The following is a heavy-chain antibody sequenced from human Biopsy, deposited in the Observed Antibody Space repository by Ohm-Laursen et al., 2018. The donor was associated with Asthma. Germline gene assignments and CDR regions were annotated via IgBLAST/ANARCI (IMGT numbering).Heavy chain of an antibody. D-gene: IGHD5-12*01. CDR2: LIPVLGTP. V-gene: IGHV1-69*01. Sequence: SSVKVSCKASGYTFTDYYVMWLRQAPGQGLEWMGGLIPVLGTPDHAQMFEGRVTITADESTSTAYMELSSLSSEDTAVYCCARGYSGSDRIVYYYSGLEVWGQGTTVTVSS. J-gene: IGHJ6*02. CDR1: GYTFTDYY. CDR3: ARGYSGSDRIVYYYSGLEV.